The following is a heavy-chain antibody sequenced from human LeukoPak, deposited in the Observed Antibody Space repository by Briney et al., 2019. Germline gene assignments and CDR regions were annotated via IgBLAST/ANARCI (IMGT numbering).Heavy chain of an antibody. D-gene: IGHD2-8*02. J-gene: IGHJ4*02. V-gene: IGHV3-30*02. Sequence: GGSLRLSCGAAGFTSSSSAMHWVRQGPGKGLEWVAYIAHHGNNKYYAASVKGRFTISRANSKGSLYLQMTRLRADATAVYDFAKDGSWSCTDWGQGTLVRVSS. CDR2: IAHHGNNK. CDR3: AKDGSWSCTD. CDR1: GFTSSSSA.